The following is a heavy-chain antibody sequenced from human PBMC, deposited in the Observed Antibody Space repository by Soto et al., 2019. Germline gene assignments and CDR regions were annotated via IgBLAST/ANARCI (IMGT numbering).Heavy chain of an antibody. CDR3: ARGPSTRDRMGV. D-gene: IGHD2-8*01. Sequence: GGSLRLSCAASGFTFSSYAMHWVRQAPGKGLEWVAVISYDGSNKHYADSVKGRFTISRDNSKNTLYLQMNSLRAEDTAVYYCARGPSTRDRMGVWGQGTTVTVSS. J-gene: IGHJ6*02. CDR1: GFTFSSYA. CDR2: ISYDGSNK. V-gene: IGHV3-30-3*01.